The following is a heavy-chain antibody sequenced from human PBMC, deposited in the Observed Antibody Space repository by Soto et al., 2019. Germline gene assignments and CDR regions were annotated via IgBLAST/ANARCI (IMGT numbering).Heavy chain of an antibody. CDR2: INNSGNI. J-gene: IGHJ3*02. Sequence: PSETLSLTCSVSGSSINSNLYHWGWIRHSPGKGLEWIGSINNSGNIYYNPSLKSRVTISVDTSKNQFSLKLSSVTAADTAVYYCARCNFDILTGYYAFDIWGQGTMVTVS. CDR1: GSSINSNLYH. D-gene: IGHD3-9*01. CDR3: ARCNFDILTGYYAFDI. V-gene: IGHV4-39*07.